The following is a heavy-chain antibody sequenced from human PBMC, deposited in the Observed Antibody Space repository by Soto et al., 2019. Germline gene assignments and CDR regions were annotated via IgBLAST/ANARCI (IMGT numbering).Heavy chain of an antibody. V-gene: IGHV1-2*02. CDR1: GYTFTAYY. Sequence: QVQLVQSGAEVKKPGASVKVSCKASGYTFTAYYMHWVRQAPGQGLEWMGWINPNSGGTYHAQNFQGRGTMTRDTSTTTAYMEFASLRSDDTAVYYCARGGGRGYNELDPWGHGTLVIVSS. CDR3: ARGGGRGYNELDP. CDR2: INPNSGGT. D-gene: IGHD5-12*01. J-gene: IGHJ5*02.